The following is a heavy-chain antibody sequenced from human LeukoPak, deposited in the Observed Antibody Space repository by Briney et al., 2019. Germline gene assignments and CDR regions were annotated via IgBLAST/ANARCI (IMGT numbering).Heavy chain of an antibody. CDR2: INPNSGGT. D-gene: IGHD6-19*01. J-gene: IGHJ4*02. Sequence: ASVKVSCKATGYTFTGYYMDWVRQAPGQGLEWMGRINPNSGGTNYAQKFQGRVTMTRDTSISTAYMELSRLRSDDTAVYYCAREDNLGSGSSPNDHWGQGTLVTVSS. V-gene: IGHV1-2*06. CDR1: GYTFTGYY. CDR3: AREDNLGSGSSPNDH.